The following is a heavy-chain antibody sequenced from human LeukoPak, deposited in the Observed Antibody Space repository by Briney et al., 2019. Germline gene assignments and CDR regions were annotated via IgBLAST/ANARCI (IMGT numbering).Heavy chain of an antibody. V-gene: IGHV3-21*01. J-gene: IGHJ4*02. CDR2: ISSSSSYI. D-gene: IGHD4-17*01. Sequence: PGGSLRLSCAASGFTFSSYSMNWVRQAPGKGLEWVSSISSSSSYIYYADSVKGRFTISRDNAKNSLYLQMNSLRAEDTAVYYCARDYSSLAYGDYGFDYWGQGTLVTVSS. CDR1: GFTFSSYS. CDR3: ARDYSSLAYGDYGFDY.